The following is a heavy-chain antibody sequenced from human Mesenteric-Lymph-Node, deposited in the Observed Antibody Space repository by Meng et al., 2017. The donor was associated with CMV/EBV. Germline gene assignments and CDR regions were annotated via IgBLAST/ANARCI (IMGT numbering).Heavy chain of an antibody. Sequence: ASVNVSCKASGYTFISYYIHWVRQAPGQGLEWMGIINPSGDNPTYAQKFQGRVTMTRDTSTSTVYMELSSLRSEDTAVYYCARGGQQPNSWYGYWGQGTLVTVSS. CDR1: GYTFISYY. V-gene: IGHV1-46*01. J-gene: IGHJ4*02. CDR2: INPSGDNP. D-gene: IGHD6-13*01. CDR3: ARGGQQPNSWYGY.